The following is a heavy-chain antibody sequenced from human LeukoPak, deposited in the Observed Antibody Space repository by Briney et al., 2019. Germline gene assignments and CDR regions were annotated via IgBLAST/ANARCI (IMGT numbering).Heavy chain of an antibody. Sequence: GGSLRLSCAASGFTFSSYSMNWVRQAPGKGLEWVSSISSSSSYIYYADSVRGRFTISRDNAKNSLYLQMNSLRAEDTAVYYCATLRVGESDYWGQGTLVTVSS. J-gene: IGHJ4*02. CDR2: ISSSSSYI. D-gene: IGHD3-10*01. V-gene: IGHV3-21*01. CDR1: GFTFSSYS. CDR3: ATLRVGESDY.